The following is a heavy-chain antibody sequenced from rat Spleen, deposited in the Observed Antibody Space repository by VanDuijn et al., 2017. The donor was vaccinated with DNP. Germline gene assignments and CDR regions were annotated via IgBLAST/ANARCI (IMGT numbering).Heavy chain of an antibody. D-gene: IGHD1-3*01. J-gene: IGHJ2*01. CDR1: GFSLTNYG. Sequence: QVQLKESGPGLLQPSRTLSLTCTVSGFSLTNYGVSWVRQPPGKGLECIAAIWSGGTPDYNSALKSRLSISRDTSKNQVLLRVNSLQTEDTAMYFCARSDYGSSPDYWGQGVMVTVSS. CDR2: IWSGGTP. V-gene: IGHV2-16*01. CDR3: ARSDYGSSPDY.